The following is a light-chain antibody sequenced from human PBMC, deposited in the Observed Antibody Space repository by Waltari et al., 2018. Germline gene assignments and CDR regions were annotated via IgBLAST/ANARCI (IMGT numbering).Light chain of an antibody. CDR2: KVS. J-gene: IGKJ1*01. Sequence: DVVMTQSPLSLPVTLGQPASISCRSSQSLVSRDGNTYFNWFHQRPGQSLRRLIYKVSNRDSGVPDRFSGSGSGTDFTLRISKVEAEDGGVYYCMQGAHWPWTFGQGTKVEIE. CDR1: QSLVSRDGNTY. V-gene: IGKV2-30*01. CDR3: MQGAHWPWT.